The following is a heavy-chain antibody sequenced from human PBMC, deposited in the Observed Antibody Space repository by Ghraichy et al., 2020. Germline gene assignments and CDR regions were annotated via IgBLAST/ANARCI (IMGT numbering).Heavy chain of an antibody. J-gene: IGHJ4*02. CDR3: AREPRYCSSTSCYSGYFDY. CDR2: ISYDGSNK. Sequence: GGSLRLSCAASGFTFSSYAMHWVRQAPGKGLEWVAVISYDGSNKYYADSVKGRFTISRDNSKNTLYLQMNSLRAEDTAVYYCAREPRYCSSTSCYSGYFDYWGQGTLVTVSS. CDR1: GFTFSSYA. D-gene: IGHD2-2*02. V-gene: IGHV3-30*04.